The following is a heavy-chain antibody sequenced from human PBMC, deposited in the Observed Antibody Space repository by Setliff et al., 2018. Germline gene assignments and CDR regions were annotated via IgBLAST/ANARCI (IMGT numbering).Heavy chain of an antibody. CDR1: GDSIRSVTYY. CDR3: ARRRFRYFDWSFDL. V-gene: IGHV4-39*01. Sequence: SETLSLTCSVSGDSIRSVTYYWGWIRQPPGKGLEWIATMYYSGDTYHNPSLKSRVSISVDTSKNQISLRLSSVTAADTAFYYCARRRFRYFDWSFDLWGQGTPVTVSS. J-gene: IGHJ4*02. D-gene: IGHD3-9*01. CDR2: MYYSGDT.